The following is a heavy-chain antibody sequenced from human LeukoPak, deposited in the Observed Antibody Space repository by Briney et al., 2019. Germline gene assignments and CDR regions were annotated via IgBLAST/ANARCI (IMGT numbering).Heavy chain of an antibody. V-gene: IGHV3-30*09. CDR2: ISYDGRNK. CDR3: ARGGSITALPPSIFY. D-gene: IGHD6-6*01. J-gene: IGHJ4*02. CDR1: GFTFSDCA. Sequence: PGGSLRLSCAASGFTFSDCAIHWVRQAPGKGLEWVTVISYDGRNKYYSDYVKGRFAISRDNSKNTLFLQMSSLRAEDTAVYYCARGGSITALPPSIFYWGQGTLVTVSS.